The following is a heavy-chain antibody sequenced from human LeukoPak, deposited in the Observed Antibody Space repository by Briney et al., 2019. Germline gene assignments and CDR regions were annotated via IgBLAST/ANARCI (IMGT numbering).Heavy chain of an antibody. Sequence: SETLSLTCAVYGGSFSGYYWSWIRQPPGKGLEWIGEINHSGSTNYNPSLKSRVTISVDTSKNQFSLKLSSVTAADTAVYYCARRLVAGTCFDYWGQGTLVTVSS. D-gene: IGHD6-19*01. J-gene: IGHJ4*02. CDR1: GGSFSGYY. V-gene: IGHV4-34*01. CDR3: ARRLVAGTCFDY. CDR2: INHSGST.